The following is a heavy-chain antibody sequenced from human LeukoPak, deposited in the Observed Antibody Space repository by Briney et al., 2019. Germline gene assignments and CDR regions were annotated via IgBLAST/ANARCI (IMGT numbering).Heavy chain of an antibody. J-gene: IGHJ6*02. CDR1: GYTFTSYG. D-gene: IGHD2-15*01. Sequence: ASVKVSCKASGYTFTSYGISWVRQAPGQGLEWMGWISAYNGNTNYAQKLQGRVTMTTDTSTSTAYMELRSLRSDDMAVYYCAREGYCSGGNCYSIGMDVWGQGTTVTVSS. CDR3: AREGYCSGGNCYSIGMDV. CDR2: ISAYNGNT. V-gene: IGHV1-18*03.